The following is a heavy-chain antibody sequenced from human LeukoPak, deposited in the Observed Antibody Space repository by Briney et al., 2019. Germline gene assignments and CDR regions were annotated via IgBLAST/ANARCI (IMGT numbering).Heavy chain of an antibody. CDR3: ARDIGSGNYFDY. V-gene: IGHV3-53*01. D-gene: IGHD1-26*01. J-gene: IGHJ4*02. CDR2: IYSGGTT. CDR1: GFSVSSNY. Sequence: GGSLRLSCAASGFSVSSNYMTWVRQAPGKGLEWVSVIYSGGTTYYADSVKGRFTISRDNSKNTLYLQMNSLRVEDTAVYYCARDIGSGNYFDYWGQGTLVTVSS.